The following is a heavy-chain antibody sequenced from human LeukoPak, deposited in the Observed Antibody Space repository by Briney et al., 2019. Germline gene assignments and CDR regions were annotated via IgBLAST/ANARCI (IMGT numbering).Heavy chain of an antibody. J-gene: IGHJ4*02. CDR2: IYSGGST. CDR3: AKDSGGQYNRPSFDY. V-gene: IGHV3-66*01. Sequence: GGSLRLSCAASGFTVSSNYMSWVRQAPGKGLEWVSVIYSGGSTYYADSVKGRFTISRDNSKNTLYLQMNRLRAEDTAVYYCAKDSGGQYNRPSFDYWGQGTLVTVSS. CDR1: GFTVSSNY. D-gene: IGHD6-6*01.